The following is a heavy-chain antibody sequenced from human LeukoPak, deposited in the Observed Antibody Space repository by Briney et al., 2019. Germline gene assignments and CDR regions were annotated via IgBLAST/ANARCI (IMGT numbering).Heavy chain of an antibody. D-gene: IGHD6-13*01. V-gene: IGHV3-23*01. J-gene: IGHJ5*02. CDR2: ISGSGGST. CDR3: ARDGGIAALNNWFDP. CDR1: GFTFSSYA. Sequence: GGSLRLSCAASGFTFSSYAMSWVRQAPGKGLEWVSAISGSGGSTYYADSVKGRFTISRDNSKNTLYLQMNSLRAEDTAVYYCARDGGIAALNNWFDPWGQGTLVTVSS.